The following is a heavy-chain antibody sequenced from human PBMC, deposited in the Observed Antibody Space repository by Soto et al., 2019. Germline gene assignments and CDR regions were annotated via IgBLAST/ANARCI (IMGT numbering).Heavy chain of an antibody. CDR2: ISRAGESI. CDR3: TRDAVPIDSWASLV. J-gene: IGHJ3*01. V-gene: IGHV3-21*06. Sequence: EVQLVESGGGLVMPGGSLRLSCVGSGFTFRTYSMNWFRQAPGQGLEWVSTISRAGESIYYADSVNCRFTISRDNAENSLFLQMSSLRAEDTAVYYCTRDAVPIDSWASLVCGQGAVVTVSS. D-gene: IGHD2-8*01. CDR1: GFTFRTYS.